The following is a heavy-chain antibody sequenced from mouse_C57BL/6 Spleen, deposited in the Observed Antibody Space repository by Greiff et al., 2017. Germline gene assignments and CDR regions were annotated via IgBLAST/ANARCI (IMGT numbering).Heavy chain of an antibody. Sequence: EVKLQESGPGLVKPSQSLSLTCSVTGYSITSGYYWNWIRQFPGNKLEWMGYISYDGSNNYNPSLKNRISITRDTSKNQFFLKLNSVTTEDTATYYCAREGDYYGSSYGGFDYWGQGTTLTVSS. J-gene: IGHJ2*01. V-gene: IGHV3-6*01. CDR3: AREGDYYGSSYGGFDY. D-gene: IGHD1-1*01. CDR1: GYSITSGYY. CDR2: ISYDGSN.